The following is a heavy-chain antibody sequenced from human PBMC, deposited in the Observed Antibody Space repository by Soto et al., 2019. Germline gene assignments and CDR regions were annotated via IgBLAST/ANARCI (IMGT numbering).Heavy chain of an antibody. Sequence: EVQLVESGGGLVRPGGSLRLSCAASGFTFSYYWMHWVRQAPGKGLVSVSRIHSDGSSTTYADFVKDRFIISRDNARNTVDLQMNSVRVEDTAVYYCARGDRGAFDLWGQGTVVTVSS. V-gene: IGHV3-74*01. D-gene: IGHD1-26*01. CDR3: ARGDRGAFDL. CDR1: GFTFSYYW. J-gene: IGHJ3*01. CDR2: IHSDGSST.